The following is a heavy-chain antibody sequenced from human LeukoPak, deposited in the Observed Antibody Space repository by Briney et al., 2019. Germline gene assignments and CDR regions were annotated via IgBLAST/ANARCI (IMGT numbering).Heavy chain of an antibody. V-gene: IGHV1-2*02. Sequence: ASVKVSCKASGYTFTGYYMHWVRQAPGQGLEWMGWINPNSGGTNYAQKFQGRVTMTRDTSISTAYMGLSRLRSDDTAVYYCARVMVRGVRAPSSYYFDYWGQGTLVTVSS. CDR2: INPNSGGT. CDR1: GYTFTGYY. J-gene: IGHJ4*02. CDR3: ARVMVRGVRAPSSYYFDY. D-gene: IGHD3-10*01.